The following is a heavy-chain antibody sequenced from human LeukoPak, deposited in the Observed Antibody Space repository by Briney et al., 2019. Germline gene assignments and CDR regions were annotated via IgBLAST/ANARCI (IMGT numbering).Heavy chain of an antibody. Sequence: PGRALRLSCIASGFSFGRHAMHWVRQTPGKGLEWLVVTSYDGFRQYYADFVRGRFTISRENSNNTLYLHMNDLRVDDTGIYYCARDWSEGSGSYIDYWGQGALVTVSS. V-gene: IGHV3-30-3*01. J-gene: IGHJ4*02. CDR1: GFSFGRHA. CDR2: TSYDGFRQ. CDR3: ARDWSEGSGSYIDY. D-gene: IGHD3-10*01.